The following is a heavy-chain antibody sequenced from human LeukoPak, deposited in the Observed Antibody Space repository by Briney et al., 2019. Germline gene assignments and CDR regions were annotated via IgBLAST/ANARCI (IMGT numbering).Heavy chain of an antibody. Sequence: PSETLFLTCTVSGGSISSGGYYWSWLRQHPGKDLEGIGYIYYSGSTYYNPSLKSRVTISVATCKNQFSLRLSSVTDADTAVYYCARGYGSGSSRLRTWFDPWGQGTLVTVSS. D-gene: IGHD3-10*01. V-gene: IGHV4-31*03. CDR1: GGSISSGGYY. CDR2: IYYSGST. CDR3: ARGYGSGSSRLRTWFDP. J-gene: IGHJ5*02.